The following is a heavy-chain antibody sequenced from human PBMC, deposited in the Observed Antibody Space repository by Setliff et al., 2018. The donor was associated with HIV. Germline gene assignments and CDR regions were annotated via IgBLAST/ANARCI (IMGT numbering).Heavy chain of an antibody. CDR1: GGSFSGYY. D-gene: IGHD6-13*01. J-gene: IGHJ5*02. CDR2: IYHSGNT. V-gene: IGHV4-34*01. CDR3: ARLQGYSSSWYGYWFDP. Sequence: SETLSLTCAVYGGSFSGYYWSWIRQPPGKGLEWIGTIYHSGNTFYNPSLKSRLTISVDTSKNHFSLKLSSVTAADTAVYYCARLQGYSSSWYGYWFDPWGQGTLVTVSS.